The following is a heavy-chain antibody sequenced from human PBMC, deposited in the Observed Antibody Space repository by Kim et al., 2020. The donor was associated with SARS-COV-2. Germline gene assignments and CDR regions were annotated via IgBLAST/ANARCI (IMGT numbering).Heavy chain of an antibody. J-gene: IGHJ5*02. CDR3: ARVTGMVRGVLPNWFDP. D-gene: IGHD3-10*01. CDR1: GYTFTSYG. Sequence: ASVKVSCKASGYTFTSYGISWVRQAPGQGLEWMGWISAYNGNTNYAQKLQGRVTMTTDTSTSTAYMELRSLGSDDTAVYYCARVTGMVRGVLPNWFDPWGQGTLVRVST. V-gene: IGHV1-18*04. CDR2: ISAYNGNT.